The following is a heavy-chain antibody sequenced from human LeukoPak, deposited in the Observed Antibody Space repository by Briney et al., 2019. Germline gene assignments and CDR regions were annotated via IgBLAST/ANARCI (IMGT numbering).Heavy chain of an antibody. CDR1: GGSISSGSYY. CDR2: IYTSGST. V-gene: IGHV4-61*02. D-gene: IGHD3-10*01. J-gene: IGHJ4*02. CDR3: ARGPPLWFGESFFRY. Sequence: SETLSLTCTVSGGSISSGSYYWSWIRQPAGKGLEWIGRIYTSGSTNYNPSLKSRVTISVDTSKNQFSLKLSSVTAADTAVYYCARGPPLWFGESFFRYWGQGTLVTVSS.